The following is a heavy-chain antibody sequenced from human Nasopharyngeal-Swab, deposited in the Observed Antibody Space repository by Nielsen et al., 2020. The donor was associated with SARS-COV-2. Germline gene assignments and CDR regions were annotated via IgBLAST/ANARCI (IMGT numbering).Heavy chain of an antibody. Sequence: ASVKVSCKASGYTFTNYAIHWVRQAPGQRPEWMAWINTDNGDTRYSPKFQGRVIVTRDTSATTGYMGLSSLTSEDPAMYYCVRDDGGSYLLDYWGQGTLVTVSS. CDR1: GYTFTNYA. J-gene: IGHJ4*02. CDR2: INTDNGDT. D-gene: IGHD1-26*01. CDR3: VRDDGGSYLLDY. V-gene: IGHV1-3*04.